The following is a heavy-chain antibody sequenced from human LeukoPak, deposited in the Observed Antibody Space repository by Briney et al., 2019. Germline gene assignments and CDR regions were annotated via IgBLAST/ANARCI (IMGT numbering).Heavy chain of an antibody. D-gene: IGHD2-2*01. CDR3: ARAGYCSSTSCYAGDAFDI. CDR2: IKQDGSEK. CDR1: GFTFSSHA. Sequence: GGSLRLSCAASGFTFSSHAMSWVRQAPGKGLEWVANIKQDGSEKYYVDSVKGRFTISRDNAKNSLYLQMNSLRAEDTAVYYCARAGYCSSTSCYAGDAFDIWGQGTMVTVSS. V-gene: IGHV3-7*01. J-gene: IGHJ3*02.